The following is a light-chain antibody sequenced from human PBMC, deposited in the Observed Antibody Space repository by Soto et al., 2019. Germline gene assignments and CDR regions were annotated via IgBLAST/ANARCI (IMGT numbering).Light chain of an antibody. CDR1: SSDVGSYNH. J-gene: IGLJ2*01. Sequence: QSALTQPPSVSGSPGQSVTISCTATSSDVGSYNHVSWYQQPPGTAPKVIIYDVSNRPSGVPDRFSGSKSGNTASLTISGLQAEDEAEYYCSSHTSSNTVVFGGGTKLTVL. CDR2: DVS. V-gene: IGLV2-18*02. CDR3: SSHTSSNTVV.